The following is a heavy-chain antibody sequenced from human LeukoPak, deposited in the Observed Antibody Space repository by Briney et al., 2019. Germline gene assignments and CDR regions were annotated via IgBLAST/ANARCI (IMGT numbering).Heavy chain of an antibody. CDR1: GFTFSSYS. CDR2: ISSSSSYI. CDR3: ARVGGAVVRDAFDI. V-gene: IGHV3-21*01. Sequence: GGSLRLSCAASGFTFSSYSMNWFRQAPGKGLEWVSSISSSSSYIYYADSVKGRFTISRDNAKNSLYLQMNSLRAEDTAVYYCARVGGAVVRDAFDIWGQETMVTVSS. J-gene: IGHJ3*02. D-gene: IGHD2-2*01.